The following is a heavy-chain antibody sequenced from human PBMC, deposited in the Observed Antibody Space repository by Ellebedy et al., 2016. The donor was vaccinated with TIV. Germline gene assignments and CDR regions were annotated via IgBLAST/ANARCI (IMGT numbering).Heavy chain of an antibody. CDR2: IYPGDSDT. CDR3: ARGSGNYFFSAFDI. J-gene: IGHJ3*02. Sequence: GESLKISCKGSGYSFTTYCIGWVRQIPGKGLEWMGIIYPGDSDTRYSPSLQGQVTISADKSISTAYLQWSSLKASDTAMYYCARGSGNYFFSAFDIWGQGTTVTVSS. D-gene: IGHD3-10*01. CDR1: GYSFTTYC. V-gene: IGHV5-51*01.